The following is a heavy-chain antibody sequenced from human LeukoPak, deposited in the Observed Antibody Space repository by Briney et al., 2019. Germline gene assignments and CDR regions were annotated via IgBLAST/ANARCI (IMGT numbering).Heavy chain of an antibody. V-gene: IGHV4-39*01. J-gene: IGHJ3*02. CDR2: IYYSGST. CDR3: ARLQAAMVTFFAFDI. CDR1: GFSISSSAYY. Sequence: AETLTLTCTVSGFSISSSAYYWGRHPQPPGQGLDWIVSIYYSGSTYYNPSLKSRATISVDTSKNQFSLKLSSVTAADTAVYYCARLQAAMVTFFAFDIWGQGTMVTVSS. D-gene: IGHD5-18*01.